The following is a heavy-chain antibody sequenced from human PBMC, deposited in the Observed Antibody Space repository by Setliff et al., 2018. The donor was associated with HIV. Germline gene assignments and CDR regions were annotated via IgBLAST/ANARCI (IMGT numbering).Heavy chain of an antibody. V-gene: IGHV1-24*01. CDR2: FDPEDGET. Sequence: ASVKVSCKVSGFTLREVSMHRVRQAPGKGLEWMGYFDPEDGETVYAQKFQGRATMTEDTSTDTAYMELSGLRSEDTAVYYCAIDMVGGWLRPMPDFWGQGAPVTV. D-gene: IGHD2-2*01. CDR1: GFTLREVS. J-gene: IGHJ4*02. CDR3: AIDMVGGWLRPMPDF.